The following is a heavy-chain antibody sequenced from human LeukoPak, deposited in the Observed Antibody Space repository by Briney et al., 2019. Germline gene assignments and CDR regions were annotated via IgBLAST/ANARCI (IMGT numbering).Heavy chain of an antibody. CDR1: GGSFSGYY. D-gene: IGHD3-22*01. CDR2: INHSGST. J-gene: IGHJ3*02. Sequence: SEALSLTCAVYGGSFSGYYWSWIRQPPGKGLEWIGEINHSGSTNYNPSLKSRVTISVDTSKNQFSLKLSSVTAADTAVYYCARGPKYYYDSSGFDAFDIWGQGTMVTVSS. CDR3: ARGPKYYYDSSGFDAFDI. V-gene: IGHV4-34*01.